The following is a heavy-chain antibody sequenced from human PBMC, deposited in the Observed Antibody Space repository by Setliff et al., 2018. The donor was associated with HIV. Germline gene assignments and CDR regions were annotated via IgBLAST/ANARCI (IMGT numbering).Heavy chain of an antibody. CDR2: IKKDGSDK. CDR3: ARDLNWGFDY. V-gene: IGHV3-7*01. Sequence: SGGSLRLSCAASGFTFSNSWMTWVRQAPGKGLEWVANIKKDGSDKFYVDSVKGRFAISRDNAKNSLNLEMNSLRAEDTALYYCARDLNWGFDYWGQGTLVTVSS. CDR1: GFTFSNSW. D-gene: IGHD7-27*01. J-gene: IGHJ4*02.